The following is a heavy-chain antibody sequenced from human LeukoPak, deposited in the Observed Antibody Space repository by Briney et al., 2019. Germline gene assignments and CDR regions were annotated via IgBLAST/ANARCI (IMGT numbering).Heavy chain of an antibody. CDR3: AMNPGYSSNY. D-gene: IGHD6-19*01. CDR1: GFTFSSYA. Sequence: GGSLRLSWAASGFTFSSYAMSWVRQAPGRGLEWVSAISGSGGSTYYTDSVRGRFTISRDNSKNTLYLQMNSLRAEDTAVYYCAMNPGYSSNYWGQGTLVTVSS. V-gene: IGHV3-23*01. CDR2: ISGSGGST. J-gene: IGHJ4*02.